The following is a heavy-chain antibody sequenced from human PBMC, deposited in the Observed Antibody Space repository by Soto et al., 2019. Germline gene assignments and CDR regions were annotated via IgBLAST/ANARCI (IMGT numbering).Heavy chain of an antibody. CDR1: GGTFSSYA. V-gene: IGHV1-69*01. CDR2: IIPIFGTP. D-gene: IGHD2-15*01. J-gene: IGHJ3*02. Sequence: QVQLVQSGAEVKKPGSSVKVSCKASGGTFSSYAISWVRQAPGQGLEWMGGIIPIFGTPNYAQKFQGRVTITADESTSTAYMELSSLRSEDTAVYYCARDIYCSGGSCYSGAFDIWGQGTMVTVSS. CDR3: ARDIYCSGGSCYSGAFDI.